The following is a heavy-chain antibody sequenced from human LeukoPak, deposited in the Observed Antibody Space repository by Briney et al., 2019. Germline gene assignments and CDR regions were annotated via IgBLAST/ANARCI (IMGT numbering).Heavy chain of an antibody. J-gene: IGHJ4*02. CDR3: ARDLGSSPILDY. Sequence: ASVKVSCKASGYTFTGYYMHWVRQAPGQGLEWMGWINPNSGGTNYAQKFQGRVTMTRDTSISTAYMELSRLRSDDTAVYYCARDLGSSPILDYWGQGTLVTVSS. CDR2: INPNSGGT. D-gene: IGHD6-13*01. CDR1: GYTFTGYY. V-gene: IGHV1-2*02.